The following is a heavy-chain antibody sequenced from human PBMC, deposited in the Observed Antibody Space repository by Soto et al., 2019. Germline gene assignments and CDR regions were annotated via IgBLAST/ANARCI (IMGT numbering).Heavy chain of an antibody. CDR3: ARDGLLFSGPYRPSRFDY. CDR2: IKHDTSEA. CDR1: GFNFSDYW. V-gene: IGHV3-7*03. Sequence: DVQLVESGGGWVQPGRSLRLSCAASGFNFSDYWMSWVRQAPGKGLEWVGNIKHDTSEAHYADSVKGRFTITRDNIKNFLFLQMTDLRADDTASYYCARDGLLFSGPYRPSRFDYWGLGALVTVSS. J-gene: IGHJ4*02. D-gene: IGHD3-16*02.